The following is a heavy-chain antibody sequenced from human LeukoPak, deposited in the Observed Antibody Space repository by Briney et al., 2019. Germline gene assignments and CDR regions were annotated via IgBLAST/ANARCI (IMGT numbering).Heavy chain of an antibody. D-gene: IGHD2-8*01. J-gene: IGHJ6*02. CDR3: ARQTNGAMDV. V-gene: IGHV3-48*02. CDR2: ISGSSGTK. Sequence: GGSLRPSCAASGFAFSTYSMNWVRQAPGKGLEWIAYISGSSGTKYYADSVKGRFTISRDNAKISLYLQMNSLRDEDTAVYYCARQTNGAMDVWGQGTTVTVSS. CDR1: GFAFSTYS.